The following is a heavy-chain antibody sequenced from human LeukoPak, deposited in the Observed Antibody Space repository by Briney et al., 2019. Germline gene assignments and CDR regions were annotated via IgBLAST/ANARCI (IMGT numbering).Heavy chain of an antibody. CDR1: GFTFSSYA. CDR3: AKDRRGYSSGWYRHRESIIFDY. Sequence: GGSLRLSCAASGFTFSSYAMSWVRQAPGKGLEWVSAISGSGGSTYYADSVEGRFTISRDNSKNTLYLQMNSLRAEDTAVYYCAKDRRGYSSGWYRHRESIIFDYWGQGTLVTVSS. D-gene: IGHD6-19*01. V-gene: IGHV3-23*01. CDR2: ISGSGGST. J-gene: IGHJ4*02.